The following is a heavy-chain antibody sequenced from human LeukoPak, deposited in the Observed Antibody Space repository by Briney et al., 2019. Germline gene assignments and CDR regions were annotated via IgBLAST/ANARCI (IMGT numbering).Heavy chain of an antibody. J-gene: IGHJ4*02. Sequence: PGGSLRLSCAASGFTFSSYAMSWVRQAPGKGLEWVSAISGSGGSTYYADSVKGRFTISRDNAKNSLYLQMNSLRAEDTAVYYCASAPALPYYYGSGSYYIGGGYWGQGTLVTVSS. CDR3: ASAPALPYYYGSGSYYIGGGY. CDR2: ISGSGGST. V-gene: IGHV3-23*01. D-gene: IGHD3-10*01. CDR1: GFTFSSYA.